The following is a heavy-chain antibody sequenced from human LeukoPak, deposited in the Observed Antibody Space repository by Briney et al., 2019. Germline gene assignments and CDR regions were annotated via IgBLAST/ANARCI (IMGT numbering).Heavy chain of an antibody. CDR2: IYTNGGA. J-gene: IGHJ4*02. Sequence: SQTLSLTCTVSGGSISSGSYYWSWIRQPAGKGLEWIGRIYTNGGASYNPSLKSRVTISIDASKNQFSLKLSSVTAADTAVYYCAREPPGYWGQGILVTVSS. V-gene: IGHV4-61*02. CDR3: AREPPGY. CDR1: GGSISSGSYY.